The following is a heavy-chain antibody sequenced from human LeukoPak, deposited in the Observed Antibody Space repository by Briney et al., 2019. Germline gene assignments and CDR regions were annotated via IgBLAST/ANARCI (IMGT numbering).Heavy chain of an antibody. J-gene: IGHJ4*02. CDR1: GGSISSYY. Sequence: PSETLSLTCTVSGGSISSYYWSWIRQPAGKGLEWIGRIYTSGSTNYNPSLKRRVTVSVDTSKNQFSLKLSSVPAADTAVYYCARGHVTRDDFWSGYYPQYYFDFWGQGTLVTVSS. CDR2: IYTSGST. CDR3: ARGHVTRDDFWSGYYPQYYFDF. D-gene: IGHD3-3*01. V-gene: IGHV4-4*07.